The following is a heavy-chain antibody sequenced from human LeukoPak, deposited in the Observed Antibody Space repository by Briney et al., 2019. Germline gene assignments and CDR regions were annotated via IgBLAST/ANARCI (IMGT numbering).Heavy chain of an antibody. V-gene: IGHV3-23*01. Sequence: GGSLRLSCAASGFTFSSYAMSWIRQAPGKGLEWVSAISGSGGSTYYADSVKGRFTIPRDNSKNTLYLQMNSRRAEDTAVYCCAKSEDLWSGYYITVNFDCWGHGTLVTVSS. CDR1: GFTFSSYA. CDR3: AKSEDLWSGYYITVNFDC. J-gene: IGHJ4*01. D-gene: IGHD3-3*01. CDR2: ISGSGGST.